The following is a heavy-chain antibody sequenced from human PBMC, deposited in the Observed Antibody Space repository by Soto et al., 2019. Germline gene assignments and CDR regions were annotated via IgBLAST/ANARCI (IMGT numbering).Heavy chain of an antibody. V-gene: IGHV3-30-3*01. CDR2: ISYDGSNK. Sequence: QAGGSLRLSCAASGFTFSSYAMHWVRQAPGKGLEWVAVISYDGSNKYYADSVKGRFTISRDNSKNTLYLQMNSLRAEDTAVYYCARASVVVITTFYFDYWGQGTLVTVSS. D-gene: IGHD3-22*01. J-gene: IGHJ4*02. CDR1: GFTFSSYA. CDR3: ARASVVVITTFYFDY.